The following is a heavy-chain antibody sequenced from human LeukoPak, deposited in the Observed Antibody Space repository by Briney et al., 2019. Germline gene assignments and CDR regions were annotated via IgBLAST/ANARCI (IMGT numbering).Heavy chain of an antibody. CDR1: GFTFGDYA. J-gene: IGHJ4*02. CDR3: TRSGSYPDY. D-gene: IGHD1-26*01. V-gene: IGHV3-49*04. Sequence: GGSLRLSCTASGFTFGDYAMSWVRQAPGKGLEWVGFIRSKAYGGTTEYAASVKGRFTISRDDSKSIAYLQMNSLKTEDTAVYYCTRSGSYPDYWGQGTLVTVSS. CDR2: IRSKAYGGTT.